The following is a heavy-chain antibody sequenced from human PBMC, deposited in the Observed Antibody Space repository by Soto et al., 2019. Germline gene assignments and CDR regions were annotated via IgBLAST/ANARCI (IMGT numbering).Heavy chain of an antibody. CDR2: IKQDGSEK. V-gene: IGHV3-7*01. CDR1: GFTFSSYW. J-gene: IGHJ4*02. CDR3: ARVSPGSACGGDCYLNGFDY. Sequence: GGSLRLSCAGSGFTFSSYWMSWVRQAPGKGLEWVANIKQDGSEKYYMDSVRGRFTISRDNAQNSLYLQMISLRPEDTAVYYCARVSPGSACGGDCYLNGFDYWGQGALVTVSS. D-gene: IGHD2-21*02.